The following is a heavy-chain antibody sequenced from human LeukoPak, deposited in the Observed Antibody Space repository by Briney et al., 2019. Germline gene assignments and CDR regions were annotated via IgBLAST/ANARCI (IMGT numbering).Heavy chain of an antibody. V-gene: IGHV4-59*08. CDR3: ARHSGNYYDFDY. J-gene: IGHJ4*02. Sequence: SETLSLTCTVSGDSISTYYWSWIRQPPGKGLEWIAYIYYSGSTNYNPSLKSRVTISVDTSKNQFSLKLSSVTAADTAVYYCARHSGNYYDFDYWGQGTLVTASS. CDR2: IYYSGST. D-gene: IGHD1-26*01. CDR1: GDSISTYY.